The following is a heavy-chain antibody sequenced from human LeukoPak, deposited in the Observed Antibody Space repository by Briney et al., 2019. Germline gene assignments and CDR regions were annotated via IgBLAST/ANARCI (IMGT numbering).Heavy chain of an antibody. J-gene: IGHJ4*02. CDR3: ARMSGSHLDS. D-gene: IGHD1-26*01. V-gene: IGHV3-33*01. Sequence: TGGSLRLSCVASGFTFSSNGMQWVRQAPGKGLEWVAVIWYDGSKKFYADSVKGRFTISRDNTKNTLYLQMSSLRDEDTAVYYCARMSGSHLDSWGQGTLVTVSS. CDR1: GFTFSSNG. CDR2: IWYDGSKK.